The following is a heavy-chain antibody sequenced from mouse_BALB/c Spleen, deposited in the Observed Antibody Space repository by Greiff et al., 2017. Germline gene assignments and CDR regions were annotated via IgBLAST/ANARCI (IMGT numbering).Heavy chain of an antibody. CDR2: ISSGGSYT. V-gene: IGHV5-9-3*01. CDR3: ARLLWP. J-gene: IGHJ3*01. Sequence: EVKLVESGGGLVKPGGSLKLSCAASGFTFSSYAMSWVRQTPEKRLEWVATISSGGSYTYYPDSVKGRFTISRDNAKNTLYLQMSSLRSEDTAMYYCARLLWPWGQGTLVTVSA. CDR1: GFTFSSYA. D-gene: IGHD1-1*02.